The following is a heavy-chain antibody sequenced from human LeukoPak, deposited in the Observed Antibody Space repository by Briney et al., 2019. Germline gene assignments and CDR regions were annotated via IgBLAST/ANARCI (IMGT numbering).Heavy chain of an antibody. J-gene: IGHJ4*02. D-gene: IGHD3-10*01. CDR3: ARVVRGPAYFDY. Sequence: PGGSLRLSCAASGFAFSSYAMSWVRQAPGKGLDWVSAISGGGSTIYYADSVKGRFTISRDNAKNSLYLQMNSLRAEDTAVYYCARVVRGPAYFDYWGQGTLVTVSS. CDR1: GFAFSSYA. V-gene: IGHV3-23*01. CDR2: ISGGGSTI.